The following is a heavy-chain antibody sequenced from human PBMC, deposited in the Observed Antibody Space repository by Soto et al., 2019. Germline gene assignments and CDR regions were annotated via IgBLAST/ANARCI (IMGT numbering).Heavy chain of an antibody. CDR1: GGTFSGYA. J-gene: IGHJ6*02. D-gene: IGHD4-17*01. V-gene: IGHV1-69*13. Sequence: SVKVSCKASGGTFSGYAISWVRQAPGQGLEWMGGIIPIFGTANYAQKFQGRVTITADESTSTAYMELSSLRSEDTAVYYCARDGDYGDYRYYYYGMDVWGQGTTVTVSS. CDR3: ARDGDYGDYRYYYYGMDV. CDR2: IIPIFGTA.